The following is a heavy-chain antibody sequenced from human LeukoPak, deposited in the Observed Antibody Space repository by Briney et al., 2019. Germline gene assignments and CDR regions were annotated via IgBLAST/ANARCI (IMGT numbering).Heavy chain of an antibody. Sequence: ETLSLTCTVSGVSISSSSYYWGWIRQPPGKGLEWIGSIYYSGSTYYNPSLKTLLTISVDTSKNQFSLKLSSVTAADTAVYYCASFFGNGGRYYDSSGYLDYWGQGTLVTVSS. CDR1: GVSISSSSYY. CDR2: IYYSGST. D-gene: IGHD3-22*01. CDR3: ASFFGNGGRYYDSSGYLDY. J-gene: IGHJ4*02. V-gene: IGHV4-39*01.